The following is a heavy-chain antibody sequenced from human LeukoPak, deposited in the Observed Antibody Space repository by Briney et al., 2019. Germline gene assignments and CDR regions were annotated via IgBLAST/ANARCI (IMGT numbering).Heavy chain of an antibody. CDR3: AHKQHCTNGVCSSFDY. D-gene: IGHD2-8*01. J-gene: IGHJ4*02. V-gene: IGHV2-5*02. CDR2: IYWDDDK. Sequence: SGPTLVNPTQTLTLTCTFSGFSLSTSGVGVGWIRQPPGKALEWLALIYWDDDKRYSPSLKSRLTITKETSKNQVVLTMTNMAPVDTATYYCAHKQHCTNGVCSSFDYWGQGTLVTVSS. CDR1: GFSLSTSGVG.